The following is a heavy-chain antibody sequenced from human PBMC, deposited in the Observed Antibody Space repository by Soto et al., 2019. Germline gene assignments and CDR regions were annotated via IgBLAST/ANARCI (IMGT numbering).Heavy chain of an antibody. Sequence: QVQLVQSGAEMKKPGSSVKVSCQSSGGTFNTYAMNWVRQAPGQGPEWMGDISPMFRAANYAPKCQGRVTSTADEATGTSYMQWSSLTSADTALYFCAREVLVLTPAFVYWGEGTLVTISS. CDR1: GGTFNTYA. J-gene: IGHJ4*02. D-gene: IGHD3-10*01. CDR2: ISPMFRAA. CDR3: AREVLVLTPAFVY. V-gene: IGHV1-69*19.